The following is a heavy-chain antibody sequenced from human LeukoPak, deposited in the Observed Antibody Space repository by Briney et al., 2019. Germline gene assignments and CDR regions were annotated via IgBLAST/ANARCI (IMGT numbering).Heavy chain of an antibody. CDR2: ISGSGGST. D-gene: IGHD6-13*01. J-gene: IGHJ6*02. Sequence: GGSLRLSCAASGFTFSSYAMSWVRQAPGKGLEWVSAISGSGGSTYYADSVKGRFTISRDNSKNTLYLQMNSLRAEDTAVYYCADNSREYYYYGMDVWGQGTTVTVSS. CDR1: GFTFSSYA. V-gene: IGHV3-23*01. CDR3: ADNSREYYYYGMDV.